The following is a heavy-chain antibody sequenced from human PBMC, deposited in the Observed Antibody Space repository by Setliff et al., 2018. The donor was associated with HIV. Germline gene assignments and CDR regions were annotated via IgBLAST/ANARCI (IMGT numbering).Heavy chain of an antibody. CDR2: IIPIFGTT. D-gene: IGHD6-6*01. CDR1: GGTFRNYG. V-gene: IGHV1-69*13. Sequence: SVKVSCKASGGTFRNYGISWVRQAPGQGLEWMGGIIPIFGTTNYAQKFQGRVTITADESTTTAYMELSSLRSEDTAVYYCVRVTSSSTGYNYYYGMDVWGQGTKVT. CDR3: VRVTSSSTGYNYYYGMDV. J-gene: IGHJ6*02.